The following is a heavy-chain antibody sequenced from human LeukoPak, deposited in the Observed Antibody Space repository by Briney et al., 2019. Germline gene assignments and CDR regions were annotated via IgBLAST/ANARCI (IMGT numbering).Heavy chain of an antibody. CDR3: ATVSPIVVGVWAFDI. Sequence: GASVKVSCKASGGTFSSYAISWVGQAPGQGLEWMGGIIPIFGTANYAQKFQGRVTITADESTSTAYMELSSLRSEDTAVYYCATVSPIVVGVWAFDIWGQGTMVTVSS. D-gene: IGHD2-15*01. J-gene: IGHJ3*02. CDR1: GGTFSSYA. CDR2: IIPIFGTA. V-gene: IGHV1-69*01.